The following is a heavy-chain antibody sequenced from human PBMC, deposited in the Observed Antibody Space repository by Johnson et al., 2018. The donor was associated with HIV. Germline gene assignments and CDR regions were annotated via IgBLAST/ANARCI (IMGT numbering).Heavy chain of an antibody. CDR1: GFIFSKTW. D-gene: IGHD6-13*01. CDR2: ITSNWGGS. CDR3: AIPAASARDAFDI. Sequence: DVQLVESGGGLVQPGGSLRLTCATSGFIFSKTWMHWVRQDPGRGLVWVSRITSNWGGSSYAETVKGQFTISGDNDRNTPFLQLSRMRDEDTTVYYCAIPAASARDAFDIWGQGTMVTVSS. V-gene: IGHV3-74*01. J-gene: IGHJ3*02.